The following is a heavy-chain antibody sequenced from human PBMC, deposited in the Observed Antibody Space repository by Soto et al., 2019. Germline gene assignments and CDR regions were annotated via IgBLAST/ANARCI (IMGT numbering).Heavy chain of an antibody. J-gene: IGHJ4*02. CDR3: ARLTGSGSDYLDS. CDR1: GYSFPNYW. V-gene: IGHV5-51*01. D-gene: IGHD3-10*01. Sequence: GESLKISCKGSGYSFPNYWIAWVRQMPGKGLEWMGIIYPGDSDTRYSPSFQGQVTISADKSISTAYLQWSSLKASDTAIYSCARLTGSGSDYLDSWGQGTLVTAPQ. CDR2: IYPGDSDT.